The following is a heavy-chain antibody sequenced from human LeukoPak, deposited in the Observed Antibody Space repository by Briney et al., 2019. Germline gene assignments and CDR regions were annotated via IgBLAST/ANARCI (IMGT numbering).Heavy chain of an antibody. CDR2: SNYGGST. V-gene: IGHV4-59*01. CDR1: GGSISIYF. J-gene: IGHJ4*02. Sequence: SETLSLTCTVSGGSISIYFYSWIRQSPGKGLEWIGYSNYGGSTNHNPSLKSRVTISVDRSKNQFSLKVKSVTAADTAVYYCVRQFDYWGQGTLVTVSS. CDR3: VRQFDY.